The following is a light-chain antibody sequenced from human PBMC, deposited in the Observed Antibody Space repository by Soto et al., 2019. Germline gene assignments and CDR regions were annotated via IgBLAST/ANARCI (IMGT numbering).Light chain of an antibody. Sequence: EIVLTQSPGTLSLSPGERATLSCRASQSVSSSYLAWYQQKPGQAPRLLIYGASSRATGIPDRFSGSGSGTDFTLTISRLEPEDFAVYYCQQFGNSPPYTFGQGTTLEIK. CDR2: GAS. J-gene: IGKJ2*01. V-gene: IGKV3-20*01. CDR1: QSVSSSY. CDR3: QQFGNSPPYT.